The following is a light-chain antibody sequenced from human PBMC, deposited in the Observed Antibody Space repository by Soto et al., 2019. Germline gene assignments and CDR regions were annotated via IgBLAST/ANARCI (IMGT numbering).Light chain of an antibody. CDR3: QQYSDYPIT. Sequence: DIQMTQSPSSLSASVGDRVTITCRASQGIRNYLAWFQQKPGKAPKSLIYAVSNLQSGVPPKFSGSGSGTDFTLTISSLEPEDSATYYCQQYSDYPITFGQGTRLEIK. CDR2: AVS. CDR1: QGIRNY. V-gene: IGKV1-16*02. J-gene: IGKJ5*01.